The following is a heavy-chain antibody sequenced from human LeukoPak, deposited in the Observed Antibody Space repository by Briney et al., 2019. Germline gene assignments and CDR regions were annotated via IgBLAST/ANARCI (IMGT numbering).Heavy chain of an antibody. CDR1: GGSITSTNW. J-gene: IGHJ4*02. V-gene: IGHV4-4*02. CDR2: VSLSGLT. Sequence: SGTLSFTCGVSGGSITSTNWWSWVRQPPGQGLEWIGEVSLSGLTNYHPSLSSRIIMALDTPKNHLSLHLTSVTAADTAVYYCSRENGAFSPFGYWGQGYLVTVLS. CDR3: SRENGAFSPFGY. D-gene: IGHD2-8*01.